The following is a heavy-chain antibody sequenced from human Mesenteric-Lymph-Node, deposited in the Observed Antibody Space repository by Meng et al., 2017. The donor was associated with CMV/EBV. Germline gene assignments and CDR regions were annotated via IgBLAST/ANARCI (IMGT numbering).Heavy chain of an antibody. CDR2: IKQDGSEK. D-gene: IGHD3-3*01. V-gene: IGHV3-7*01. CDR1: GFTFSSYG. CDR3: ARESGFRRVVRRDWFDP. Sequence: GESLKISCAASGFTFSSYGMHWVRQAPGKGLEWVANIKQDGSEKYYVDSVKGRFTISRDNAKNSLYLQMNSLRAEDTAVYYCARESGFRRVVRRDWFDPWGQGTLVTVSS. J-gene: IGHJ5*02.